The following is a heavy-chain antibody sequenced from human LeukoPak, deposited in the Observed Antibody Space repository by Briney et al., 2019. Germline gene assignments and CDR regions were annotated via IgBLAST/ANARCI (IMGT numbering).Heavy chain of an antibody. D-gene: IGHD6-13*01. J-gene: IGHJ6*02. CDR2: IWYDGSNK. CDR1: GFRFGSHA. CDR3: ARDGQQLAPYAMDV. Sequence: GGSLRLSCAASGFRFGSHAVHWVRQAPGKGLEWLAQIWYDGSNKYYVDSVKGRFTTSRDNSKNTVYLQMNSLRAEDTAVYFCARDGQQLAPYAMDVWGQGTTVTVSS. V-gene: IGHV3-33*01.